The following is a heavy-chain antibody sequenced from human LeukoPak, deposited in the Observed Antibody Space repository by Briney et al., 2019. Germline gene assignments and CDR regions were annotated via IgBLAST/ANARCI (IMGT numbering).Heavy chain of an antibody. J-gene: IGHJ4*02. CDR1: GFTISSNY. CDR2: IYSGGST. V-gene: IGHV3-53*01. Sequence: PGGSLRLSCAASGFTISSNYMSWVRQAPGKGLQWVSVIYSGGSTYYADSVKGRFTISRDNSKNTLYLQMNSLRAEDTAVYYCATSGRDGYNLDYWGQGTLVTVSS. D-gene: IGHD5-24*01. CDR3: ATSGRDGYNLDY.